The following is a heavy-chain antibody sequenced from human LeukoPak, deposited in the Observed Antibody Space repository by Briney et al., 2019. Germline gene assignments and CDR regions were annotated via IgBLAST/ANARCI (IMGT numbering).Heavy chain of an antibody. Sequence: SVKVSCKASGGSFTFTSHAISWVRQAPGQGLEWIGGLIPIYGSANYAQKFQGRLTITSDEPTRTVYMELSSLRPEDSAVHYCAGFFYDNSGDAFDLWGQGTMVTVSS. CDR1: GGSFTFTSHA. CDR3: AGFFYDNSGDAFDL. D-gene: IGHD3-22*01. V-gene: IGHV1-69*13. CDR2: LIPIYGSA. J-gene: IGHJ3*01.